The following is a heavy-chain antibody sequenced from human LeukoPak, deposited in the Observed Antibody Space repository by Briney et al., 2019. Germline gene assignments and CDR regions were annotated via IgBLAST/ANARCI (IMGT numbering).Heavy chain of an antibody. D-gene: IGHD5-24*01. V-gene: IGHV3-21*01. J-gene: IGHJ4*02. CDR3: ARDDGRKGDF. CDR1: GFTFSTYN. Sequence: PGGSLRLSCAASGFTFSTYNMNWVRQAPGKGREWVSSISSSSSYIYYADSVKGRFTISRDNAKNSLYLQMNSLRAEDTAVYYCARDDGRKGDFWGQGTLVTVSS. CDR2: ISSSSSYI.